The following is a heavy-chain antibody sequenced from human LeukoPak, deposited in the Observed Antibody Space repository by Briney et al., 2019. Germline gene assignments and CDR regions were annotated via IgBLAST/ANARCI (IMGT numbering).Heavy chain of an antibody. D-gene: IGHD3-22*01. J-gene: IGHJ4*02. CDR1: GFTVSSNY. CDR3: ARGLSSYYNFDY. Sequence: GGSLRLSCAASGFTVSSNYMSWVRQAPGKGLEWVSVIYSGGSTYYADSVKGRFTISRDNAKNSLYLQMNSLRDEDTAVYYCARGLSSYYNFDYWGRGTLVTVSS. V-gene: IGHV3-66*01. CDR2: IYSGGST.